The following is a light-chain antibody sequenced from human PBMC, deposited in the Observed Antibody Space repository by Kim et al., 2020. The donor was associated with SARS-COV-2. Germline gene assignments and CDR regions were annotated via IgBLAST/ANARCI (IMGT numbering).Light chain of an antibody. Sequence: SYELTQPPSVSVSPGQTASITCSGDKLGDKYTCWYQQKPGQSPVLVIYQDNKRHSGIPDRFSGSNSGNTATLTISGTQAVDEADYYCQAWDSTTGVFAGGTQLTVL. V-gene: IGLV3-1*01. CDR2: QDN. CDR3: QAWDSTTGV. CDR1: KLGDKY. J-gene: IGLJ3*02.